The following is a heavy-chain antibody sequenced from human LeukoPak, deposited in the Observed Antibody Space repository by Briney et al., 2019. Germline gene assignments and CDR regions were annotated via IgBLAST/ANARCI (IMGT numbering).Heavy chain of an antibody. CDR2: ISGSSSYI. CDR1: GFSFSNYA. D-gene: IGHD6-13*01. CDR3: GRQAAPDY. V-gene: IGHV3-21*01. Sequence: PGRSLRLSCAASGFSFSNYAMNWVRQAPGKGLEWVASISGSSSYIYYTDSLKGRFTVSRDNAKNSLYLQMNSLRVEDTAVYYCGRQAAPDYWGQGTLVTVSS. J-gene: IGHJ4*02.